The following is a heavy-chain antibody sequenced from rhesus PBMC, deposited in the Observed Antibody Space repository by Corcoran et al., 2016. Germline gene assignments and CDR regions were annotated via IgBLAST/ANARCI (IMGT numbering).Heavy chain of an antibody. CDR2: FYRFCGGT. CDR1: GGSLSDYYY. J-gene: IGHJ5-1*01. CDR3: ASTSARFDV. Sequence: QVQLQESVPGLGKPSETLSLTCAVSGGSLSDYYYWPWIRPPPGKEMEWNGNFYRFCGGTNYHPSLKNRVTFSIDTSKNHFSLKLSSVTAADTAVYYCASTSARFDVWGAGVLVTVSS. V-gene: IGHV4-106*01.